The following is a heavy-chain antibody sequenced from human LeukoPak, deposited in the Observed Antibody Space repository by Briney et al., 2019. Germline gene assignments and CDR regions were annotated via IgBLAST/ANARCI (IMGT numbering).Heavy chain of an antibody. J-gene: IGHJ4*02. D-gene: IGHD3-10*01. V-gene: IGHV3-23*01. CDR1: GFAFSSYA. Sequence: PGGSLRLSCAASGFAFSSYAMSWVRQAPGKGLEWVSTVSGSGDSTCYADSVKGRFTLSRDNSKNTLSLQMNSLRAEDTALYYCAKSYNYGSGSYYNHFDSWGQGTLVTVSS. CDR3: AKSYNYGSGSYYNHFDS. CDR2: VSGSGDST.